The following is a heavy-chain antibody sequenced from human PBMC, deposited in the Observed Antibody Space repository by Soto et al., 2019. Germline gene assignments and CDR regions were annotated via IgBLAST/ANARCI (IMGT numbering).Heavy chain of an antibody. Sequence: SETLSLTCTVSGGSISSSGYYWGWIRQPPGKGLEWIGTIYYSGSTYYNPSLKSRVTISVDTSKNQFSLKLTSVTAADTAVYFCARGGETYYDFWSGFSPIDYWGQGALVTV. D-gene: IGHD3-3*01. V-gene: IGHV4-39*07. CDR3: ARGGETYYDFWSGFSPIDY. CDR1: GGSISSSGYY. J-gene: IGHJ4*02. CDR2: IYYSGST.